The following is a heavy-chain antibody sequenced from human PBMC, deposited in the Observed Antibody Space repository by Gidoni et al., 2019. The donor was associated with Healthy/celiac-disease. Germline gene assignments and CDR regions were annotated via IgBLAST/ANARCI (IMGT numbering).Heavy chain of an antibody. V-gene: IGHV1-69*01. CDR2: IIPIFGTA. Sequence: QVQLVQSGAEVKKPGSSVKVSCKASGGTFSSYVISWVRQAPGQGLEWMGGIIPIFGTANQAQKFQGRVTITADESTSTAYMELSSLRSEDTAVDYCARGYYDSSGYYYVGYFDYWGQGTLVTVSS. D-gene: IGHD3-22*01. J-gene: IGHJ4*02. CDR1: GGTFSSYV. CDR3: ARGYYDSSGYYYVGYFDY.